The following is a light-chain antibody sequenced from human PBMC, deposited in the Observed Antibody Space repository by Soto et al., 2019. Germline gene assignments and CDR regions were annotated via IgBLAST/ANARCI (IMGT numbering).Light chain of an antibody. CDR2: TAS. CDR3: QQSYTTLFP. J-gene: IGKJ3*01. CDR1: EIIGNH. Sequence: DIRMTQSPSSLSASVGDRVTITCRASEIIGNHLNWYQQKPGKVPKLLIFTASTLQSGVPSRFSGSGSGTDFTLTISSLQPEDFATYYCQQSYTTLFPFGPGTKVDVK. V-gene: IGKV1-39*01.